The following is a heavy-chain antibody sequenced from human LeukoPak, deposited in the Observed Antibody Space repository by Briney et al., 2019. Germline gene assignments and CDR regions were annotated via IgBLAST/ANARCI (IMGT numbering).Heavy chain of an antibody. Sequence: GGSLRLSCAASGFTFSSYSMNWVRQAPGKGLEWVSSISSSSSYIYYADSVKGRFTISRDNAKNSLYLQMNSLRAEDTAVYYCARDASAYDILTGDNAFDIWGQGTMVTVSS. J-gene: IGHJ3*02. CDR2: ISSSSSYI. CDR3: ARDASAYDILTGDNAFDI. V-gene: IGHV3-21*01. CDR1: GFTFSSYS. D-gene: IGHD3-9*01.